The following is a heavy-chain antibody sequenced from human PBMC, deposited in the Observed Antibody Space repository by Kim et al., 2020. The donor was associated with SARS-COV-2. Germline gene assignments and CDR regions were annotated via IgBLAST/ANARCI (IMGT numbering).Heavy chain of an antibody. CDR3: ARGGAAAGHNWFDP. D-gene: IGHD6-13*01. J-gene: IGHJ5*02. CDR1: GFTFSSYS. CDR2: ISSSSSYI. V-gene: IGHV3-21*01. Sequence: GGSLRLSCAASGFTFSSYSMNWVRQAPGKGLEWVSSISSSSSYIYYADSVKGRFTISRDNAKNSLYLQMNSLRAEDTAVYYCARGGAAAGHNWFDPWGQGTLVTVSS.